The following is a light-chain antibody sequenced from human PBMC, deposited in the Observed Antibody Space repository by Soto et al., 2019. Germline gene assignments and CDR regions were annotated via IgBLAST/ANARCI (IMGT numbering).Light chain of an antibody. J-gene: IGLJ2*01. CDR1: SSDVGGYNY. CDR2: DVS. Sequence: QSALTQPASVSGSPGQSITISCTGTSSDVGGYNYVSWYQQHPGKGPKLMIYDVSDRTSGVSNRFSGSKSGNTASLTISGLRAEDEADYYCSSYTTSSPHVLFGGGTQLTVL. V-gene: IGLV2-14*03. CDR3: SSYTTSSPHVL.